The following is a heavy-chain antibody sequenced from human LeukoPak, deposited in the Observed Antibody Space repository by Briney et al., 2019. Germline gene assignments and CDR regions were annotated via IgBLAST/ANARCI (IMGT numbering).Heavy chain of an antibody. D-gene: IGHD4-11*01. V-gene: IGHV1-2*02. CDR3: ARSPDYSRFDS. CDR2: INPSIGNT. J-gene: IGHJ4*02. Sequence: GASVKVSCKTSGYTFTGYYIHWARQASGQGLEWMGWINPSIGNTIYAQKFQGRVTMTRHTSIKTAFMELRRLTSGDTAVYYCARSPDYSRFDSWGQGTLVTVSS. CDR1: GYTFTGYY.